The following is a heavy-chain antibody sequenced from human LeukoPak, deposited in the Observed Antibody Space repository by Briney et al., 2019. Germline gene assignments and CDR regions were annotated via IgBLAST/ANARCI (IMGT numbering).Heavy chain of an antibody. CDR2: IYYSGST. Sequence: SETLSLTCTVSGGSISSYYWSWIRQPPGKGLEGIGYIYYSGSTNYNPSLKSRVTISVDTSKNQFSLKLSSVTAADTAVYYCARDGGYNSRRRYYFDYWGQGTLVTVSS. V-gene: IGHV4-59*01. CDR1: GGSISSYY. J-gene: IGHJ4*02. CDR3: ARDGGYNSRRRYYFDY. D-gene: IGHD5-24*01.